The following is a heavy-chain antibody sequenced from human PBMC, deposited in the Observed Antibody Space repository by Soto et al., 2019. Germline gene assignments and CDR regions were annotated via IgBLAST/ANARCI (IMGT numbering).Heavy chain of an antibody. CDR1: GGTFSSYS. J-gene: IGHJ5*02. Sequence: SVKVSCKASGGTFSSYSIAWVRQAPGQGLEWMGRIIPSPGLANYAQKFQGRVTITADESTSTAYMELSSLRSEDTAVYYCARSRHCVTDTCYGPGFHPWGQGTLVTVSS. CDR3: ARSRHCVTDTCYGPGFHP. CDR2: IIPSPGLA. V-gene: IGHV1-69*02. D-gene: IGHD3-9*01.